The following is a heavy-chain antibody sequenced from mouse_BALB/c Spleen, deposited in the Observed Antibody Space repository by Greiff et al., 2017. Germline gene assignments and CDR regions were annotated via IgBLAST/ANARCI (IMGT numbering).Heavy chain of an antibody. J-gene: IGHJ2*01. Sequence: VQLQQSGAELVRPGTSVKVSCKASGYAFTNYLIEWVKQRPGQGLEWIGVINPGSGGTNYNEKFKGKATLTADKSSSTAYMQRSSLTSDDSAVYFCARHGSSYYFDYWGQGTTLTVSS. CDR2: INPGSGGT. D-gene: IGHD1-1*01. V-gene: IGHV1-54*01. CDR1: GYAFTNYL. CDR3: ARHGSSYYFDY.